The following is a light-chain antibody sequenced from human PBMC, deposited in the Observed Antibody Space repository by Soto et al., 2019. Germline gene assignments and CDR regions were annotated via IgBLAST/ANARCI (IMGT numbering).Light chain of an antibody. Sequence: EIVLTQSPGTLSLSPGERATLSCRASQSFSSTYLAWYQQKPDQAPRLLIYGASSRATGIPDRFSGSGSGTDFTLTISRLEPEDFAVYYCQQYGTSPPYTFGQGTKLEIK. CDR1: QSFSSTY. V-gene: IGKV3-20*01. CDR3: QQYGTSPPYT. J-gene: IGKJ2*01. CDR2: GAS.